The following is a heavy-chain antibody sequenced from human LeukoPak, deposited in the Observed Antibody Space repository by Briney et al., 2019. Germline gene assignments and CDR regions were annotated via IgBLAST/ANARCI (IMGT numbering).Heavy chain of an antibody. Sequence: SETLSLTCAVYGGSFSGYYWSWIRQPPGKGLEWIGEINHSGSTNYNPSLKSRVTISVDTSKNQFSLKLSSVTAADTAVYYCARGLRYFDWYGSWFDPWGQGTLVTVSS. CDR1: GGSFSGYY. CDR2: INHSGST. V-gene: IGHV4-34*01. D-gene: IGHD3-9*01. CDR3: ARGLRYFDWYGSWFDP. J-gene: IGHJ5*02.